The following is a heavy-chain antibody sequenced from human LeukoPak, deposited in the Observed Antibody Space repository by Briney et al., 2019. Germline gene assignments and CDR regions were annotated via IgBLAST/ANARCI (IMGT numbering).Heavy chain of an antibody. CDR3: ARDKRGLQRNYYYYYMDV. CDR2: ISAYNGNT. V-gene: IGHV1-18*01. CDR1: GYTFTSYG. D-gene: IGHD1-1*01. Sequence: GASVKVSCKASGYTFTSYGISWVRQPPGQGLEWMGWISAYNGNTNYAQKLQGRVTMTTDTSTSTAYMELRSLRSDDTAVYYCARDKRGLQRNYYYYYMDVWGKGTTVTVSS. J-gene: IGHJ6*03.